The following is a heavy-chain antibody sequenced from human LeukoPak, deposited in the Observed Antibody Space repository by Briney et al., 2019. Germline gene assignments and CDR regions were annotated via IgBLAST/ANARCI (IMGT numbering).Heavy chain of an antibody. D-gene: IGHD3-9*01. V-gene: IGHV4-59*12. CDR1: GGSISSYY. CDR2: IYYSGST. J-gene: IGHJ4*02. Sequence: SETLSLTCTVSGGSISSYYWSWIRQPPGKGLEWIGYIYYSGSTNYDPSLKSRVTISVDTSKNQFSLKLSSVTAADTAVYYCARKHKLRYFDWLLGGHFDYWGQGTLVTVSS. CDR3: ARKHKLRYFDWLLGGHFDY.